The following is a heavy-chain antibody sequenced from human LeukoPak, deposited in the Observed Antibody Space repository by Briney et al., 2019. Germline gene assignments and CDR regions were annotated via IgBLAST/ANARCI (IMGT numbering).Heavy chain of an antibody. CDR1: GFTFSNYW. V-gene: IGHV3-7*03. D-gene: IGHD2-2*02. Sequence: GGSLRLSCVASGFTFSNYWMSWVRQAPGKGLEWVANIKQDGSEKNYVDSVKGRFTISRDNAKNSLYLQMNSLRVEDTAVYYCARDQVLGAPAAIRGYYYYYGMDVWGQGTTVTVSS. J-gene: IGHJ6*02. CDR3: ARDQVLGAPAAIRGYYYYYGMDV. CDR2: IKQDGSEK.